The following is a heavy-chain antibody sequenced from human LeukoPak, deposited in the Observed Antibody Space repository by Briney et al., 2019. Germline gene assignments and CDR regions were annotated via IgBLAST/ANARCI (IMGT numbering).Heavy chain of an antibody. D-gene: IGHD1-26*01. J-gene: IGHJ3*02. CDR2: IIPIFGTA. CDR1: GGTFSSYA. CDR3: ARAIRELLPPSDAFDI. V-gene: IGHV1-69*05. Sequence: ASVKVSCKASGGTFSSYAISWVRQAPGQGLEWMGRIIPIFGTANYAQKFQGRVTITTDESTSTAHMELSSLRSEDTAVYYCARAIRELLPPSDAFDIWGQGTMVTVSS.